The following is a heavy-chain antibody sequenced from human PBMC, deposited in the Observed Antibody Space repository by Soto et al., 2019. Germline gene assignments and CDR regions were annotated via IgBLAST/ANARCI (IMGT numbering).Heavy chain of an antibody. V-gene: IGHV1-46*01. CDR1: GYTFTSYH. CDR3: ARSFVSHYVGRADVFEM. Sequence: QVQLVQSGTEVKKPGASMNISCKASGYTFTSYHMHWVRQAPGQGLEWMGRIDPGGGSTSYAQNYQGSVIMTRDKSTSTVYMELNSLRLEDTAVYYCARSFVSHYVGRADVFEMWGQGTMVSVSS. D-gene: IGHD3-10*02. CDR2: IDPGGGST. J-gene: IGHJ3*02.